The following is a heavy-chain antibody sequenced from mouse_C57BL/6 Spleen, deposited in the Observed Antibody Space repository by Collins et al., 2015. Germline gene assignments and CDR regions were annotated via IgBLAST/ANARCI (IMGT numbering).Heavy chain of an antibody. CDR1: GFTFSSYA. V-gene: IGHV5-9-1*01. J-gene: IGHJ3*01. CDR3: ARQNGTFAY. D-gene: IGHD2-1*01. Sequence: EVMLVESGGGLVKPGGSLKLSCAASGFTFSSYAMSWVRQTPEKRLEWVATISSGGSYTYYPDSVKGRFTISRDNAKNTLYLQMSSLRSEDTAMYYCARQNGTFAYWGQGTLVTVSA. CDR2: ISSGGSYT.